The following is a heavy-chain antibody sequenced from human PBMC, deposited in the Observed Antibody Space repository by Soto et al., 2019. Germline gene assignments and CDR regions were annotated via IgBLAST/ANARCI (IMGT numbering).Heavy chain of an antibody. J-gene: IGHJ3*02. CDR2: FDPEDGET. CDR1: GYTLTGLS. V-gene: IGHV1-24*01. D-gene: IGHD2-15*01. Sequence: ASVKVSCKVSGYTLTGLSMHWVRQAPGKGLEWMGGFDPEDGETIYAQKFQGRVTMTEDTSTDTAYMELSSLRSEDTAVYYCATESGVWVAATHRSRAFDIWCQGTRVTVAS. CDR3: ATESGVWVAATHRSRAFDI.